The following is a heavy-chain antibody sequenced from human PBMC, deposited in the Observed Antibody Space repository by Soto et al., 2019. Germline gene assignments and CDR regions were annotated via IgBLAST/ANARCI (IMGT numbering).Heavy chain of an antibody. V-gene: IGHV3-48*02. CDR1: GFTFSSYS. J-gene: IGHJ5*02. CDR3: ARELDYYGSGSYFFDP. CDR2: ISSSSSTI. D-gene: IGHD3-10*01. Sequence: PGGSLRLSCAASGFTFSSYSMNWVRQAPGKGLEWVSYISSSSSTIYYADSVKGRFTISRDNAKNSLYLQMNSLRDEDTAVYYCARELDYYGSGSYFFDPWGQGTLVTVSS.